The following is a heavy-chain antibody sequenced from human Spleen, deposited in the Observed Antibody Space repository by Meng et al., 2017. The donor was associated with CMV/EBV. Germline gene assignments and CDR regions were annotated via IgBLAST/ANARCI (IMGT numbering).Heavy chain of an antibody. J-gene: IGHJ6*02. CDR2: IKQDGSEK. V-gene: IGHV3-7*04. CDR1: GFTFSSYA. D-gene: IGHD6-13*01. CDR3: ARVAAAGRGMDV. Sequence: GESLKISCAASGFTFSSYAMSWVRQAPGKGLEWVANIKQDGSEKYYVDSVKGRFTISRDNAKNSLFLQMNRLGAEDTAVYYCARVAAAGRGMDVWGQGTTVTVSS.